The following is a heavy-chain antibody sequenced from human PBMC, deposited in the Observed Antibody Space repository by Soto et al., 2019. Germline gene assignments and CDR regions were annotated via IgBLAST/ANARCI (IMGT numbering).Heavy chain of an antibody. V-gene: IGHV5-51*01. CDR2: IYPGDSDT. CDR3: AGGGVRGVITRTRDYYGMDV. Sequence: GESLKISCKGSGYSFTSYGIGRVRQMPGKGLEWMGIIYPGDSDTRYSPSFQGQVTISADKSISTAYLQWSSLKASDTAMYYCAGGGVRGVITRTRDYYGMDVWGQGTTVTVSS. J-gene: IGHJ6*02. CDR1: GYSFTSYG. D-gene: IGHD3-10*01.